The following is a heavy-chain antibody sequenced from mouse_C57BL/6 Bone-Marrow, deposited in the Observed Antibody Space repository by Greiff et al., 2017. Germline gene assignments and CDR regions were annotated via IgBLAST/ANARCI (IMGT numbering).Heavy chain of an antibody. D-gene: IGHD4-1*01. V-gene: IGHV1-62-2*01. CDR1: GYTFTEYT. J-gene: IGHJ3*01. CDR3: ARHEDLWDERAGFAY. CDR2: FYPGSGSI. Sequence: QVQLKESGAELVKPGASVKLSCKASGYTFTEYTIHWVKQRSGQGLEWIGWFYPGSGSIKYNEKFKDKVTLTADKSSSTVYMELSRWTSEDSAVYFCARHEDLWDERAGFAYWGQGTLVTVSA.